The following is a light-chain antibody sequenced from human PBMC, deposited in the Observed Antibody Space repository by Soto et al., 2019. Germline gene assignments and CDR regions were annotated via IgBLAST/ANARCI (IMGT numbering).Light chain of an antibody. J-gene: IGKJ1*01. CDR3: QQYVSSPIT. Sequence: EIVLTQSPGTLSLSPGERATLSCRASQSVSSSYLAWYQQKTGQAPRILIYGASSRATGIPDRFSGSGSGTDFTLSINRLEPEDFAVYYCQQYVSSPITFGQGTKVDIK. CDR2: GAS. CDR1: QSVSSSY. V-gene: IGKV3-20*01.